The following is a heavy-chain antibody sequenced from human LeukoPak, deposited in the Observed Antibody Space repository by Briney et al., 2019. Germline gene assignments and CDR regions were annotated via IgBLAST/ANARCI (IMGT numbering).Heavy chain of an antibody. Sequence: ASVKVSCKVSGYTLTELSMHWVRQAPGKGLEWMGGFDPEDGETIYAQKFQGRVTMTEDTSTDTAYMELSSLRSEDTAVYYCATALPKQWLVPLPDYWGHGTLVTVSS. D-gene: IGHD6-19*01. J-gene: IGHJ4*01. CDR3: ATALPKQWLVPLPDY. CDR1: GYTLTELS. V-gene: IGHV1-24*01. CDR2: FDPEDGET.